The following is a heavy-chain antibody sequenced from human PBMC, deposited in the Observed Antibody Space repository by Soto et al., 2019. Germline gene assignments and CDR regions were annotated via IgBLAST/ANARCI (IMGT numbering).Heavy chain of an antibody. CDR2: IKSKTDGGTI. Sequence: PGGSLRLSCAASGFTFSNAWMNWVRQAPGKGLEWVGLIKSKTDGGTIDYPAPVKGRFIISRDDSRNTLYLQMNSLKTEDTAVYYCTNAHPRGPDYWGQGPLFTVSS. V-gene: IGHV3-15*01. CDR3: TNAHPRGPDY. CDR1: GFTFSNAW. J-gene: IGHJ4*02. D-gene: IGHD5-12*01.